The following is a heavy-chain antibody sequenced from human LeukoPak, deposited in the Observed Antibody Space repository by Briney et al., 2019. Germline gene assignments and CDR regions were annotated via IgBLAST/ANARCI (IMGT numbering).Heavy chain of an antibody. CDR1: GFTVSNNY. Sequence: PGGSLRLSCAASGFTVSNNYMSCVRQAPGKGLEWVSVIYGGGSTSYADSVKGRFTISRDNPKNTLYLQMNSLRDEDTAVYYCASRSLGSRAAFDIWGQGTMVTVSS. CDR3: ASRSLGSRAAFDI. V-gene: IGHV3-53*01. J-gene: IGHJ3*02. CDR2: IYGGGST.